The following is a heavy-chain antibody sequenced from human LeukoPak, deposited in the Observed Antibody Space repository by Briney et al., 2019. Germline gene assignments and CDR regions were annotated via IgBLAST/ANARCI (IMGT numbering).Heavy chain of an antibody. Sequence: ASLKVPCKTSGYTFTSYGISWLRQAPGQGLEWMGWINPNSGGTNYAQKFQGWVTMTRDTSISTAYMELSRLRSDDTAVYYCAREGCSGGSCYNAFDIWGQGTMVTVSS. CDR1: GYTFTSYG. J-gene: IGHJ3*02. CDR3: AREGCSGGSCYNAFDI. V-gene: IGHV1-2*04. D-gene: IGHD2-15*01. CDR2: INPNSGGT.